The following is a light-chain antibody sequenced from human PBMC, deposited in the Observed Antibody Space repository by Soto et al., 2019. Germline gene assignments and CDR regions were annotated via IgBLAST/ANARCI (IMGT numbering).Light chain of an antibody. V-gene: IGKV3-11*01. J-gene: IGKJ4*01. Sequence: EIVLTQSPGTLSLSPGERATLSCRASQSVSSYLAWYQQKLGQAPRLLIYDASNRATDIPARFSGSGSGTDFTLTISSLEPEDFAVYYCQQRSNWPLTFGGGTKVEIK. CDR1: QSVSSY. CDR3: QQRSNWPLT. CDR2: DAS.